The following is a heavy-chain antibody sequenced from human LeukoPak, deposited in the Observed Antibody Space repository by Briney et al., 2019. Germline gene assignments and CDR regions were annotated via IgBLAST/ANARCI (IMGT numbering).Heavy chain of an antibody. CDR1: GGTFSSYA. J-gene: IGHJ4*02. CDR2: IIPIFGTA. CDR3: AGSSGWYNHLDY. V-gene: IGHV1-69*05. Sequence: ASVKVSCKASGGTFSSYAISWVRQAPGQGLEWMGGIIPIFGTANYAQKLQGRVTMTTDTSTSTAYMELRSLRSDDTAVYYCAGSSGWYNHLDYWGQGTLVTVSS. D-gene: IGHD6-19*01.